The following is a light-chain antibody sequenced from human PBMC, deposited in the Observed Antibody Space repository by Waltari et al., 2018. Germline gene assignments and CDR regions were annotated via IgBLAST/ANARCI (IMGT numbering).Light chain of an antibody. CDR2: DVT. CDR1: ASAAGASES. J-gene: IGLJ2*01. CDR3: SSQTLDGLVL. V-gene: IGLV2-14*03. Sequence: QSALTQPASVWGSPGQSIPISCSGLASAAGASESFSWHHHHPDKAPQVIIYDVTHRPSGVSDRFSASKSANTASLTISRLQPEDEADYYCSSQTLDGLVLFGGGTRLTVL.